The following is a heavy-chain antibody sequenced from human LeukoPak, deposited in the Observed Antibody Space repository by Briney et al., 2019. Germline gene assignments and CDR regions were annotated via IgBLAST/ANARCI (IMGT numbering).Heavy chain of an antibody. Sequence: GGSLRLSCAASGFTFSNYALTWVRQAPGKGLEWVSTISGSGDRTYYSDSVKGRFTISRDNAKDTLFLQMSSLRAEDTAFYYCAKDTSIGKYCTNGVCSPFDYWGQGTLVTVSS. CDR1: GFTFSNYA. CDR3: AKDTSIGKYCTNGVCSPFDY. V-gene: IGHV3-23*01. CDR2: ISGSGDRT. J-gene: IGHJ4*02. D-gene: IGHD2-8*01.